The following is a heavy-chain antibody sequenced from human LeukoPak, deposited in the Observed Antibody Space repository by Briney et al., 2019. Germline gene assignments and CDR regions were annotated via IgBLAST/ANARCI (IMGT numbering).Heavy chain of an antibody. CDR3: ARGYFYDSSGYYYVNY. V-gene: IGHV1-2*02. Sequence: ASVKVSCKASGYTFTGYYMHWVRQAPGQGLEWMGWINPNSGGTNYAQKFQGRVTMTRDTSISTAYMELSSLRSDDTAVYYCARGYFYDSSGYYYVNYWGQGTLVTVSS. J-gene: IGHJ4*02. D-gene: IGHD3-22*01. CDR2: INPNSGGT. CDR1: GYTFTGYY.